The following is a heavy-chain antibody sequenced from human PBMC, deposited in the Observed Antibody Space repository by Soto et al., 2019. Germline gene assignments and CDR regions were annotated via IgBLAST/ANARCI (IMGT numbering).Heavy chain of an antibody. CDR1: GFTISSHW. J-gene: IGHJ5*02. V-gene: IGHV3-74*01. Sequence: EVQLVESGGGLVQPGGSLRLSCVASGFTISSHWMHWVRQAPGKGLVWVSRINSDGSSTSYADSVKGRFIISRDNAKNTLYLQMNILCAYDTAVYYCVRCYIGTYVFFDPWCQVTLVTVSS. D-gene: IGHD2-15*01. CDR3: VRCYIGTYVFFDP. CDR2: INSDGSST.